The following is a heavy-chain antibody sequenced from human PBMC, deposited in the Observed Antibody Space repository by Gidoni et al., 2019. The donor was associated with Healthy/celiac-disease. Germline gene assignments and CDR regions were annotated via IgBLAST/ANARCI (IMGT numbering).Heavy chain of an antibody. D-gene: IGHD2-2*01. CDR2: ISGSGGST. CDR1: GFPFRSYA. CDR3: AKGAVVPAAHDAFDI. J-gene: IGHJ3*02. Sequence: EVQLLESGGGLVQPGGSLRLPCAPHGFPFRSYAMSWVRQAPGKGLEWVSAISGSGGSTYYADSVKGRFTISRDNSKNTLYLQMNSLRAEDTAVYYCAKGAVVPAAHDAFDIWGQGTMVTVSS. V-gene: IGHV3-23*01.